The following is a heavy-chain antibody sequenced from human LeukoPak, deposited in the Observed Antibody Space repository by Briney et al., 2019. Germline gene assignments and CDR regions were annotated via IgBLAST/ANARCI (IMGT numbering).Heavy chain of an antibody. D-gene: IGHD3-22*01. CDR2: TRNKANSYTT. J-gene: IGHJ3*02. V-gene: IGHV3-72*01. CDR3: TRSSDSSGYRAFDI. Sequence: GGSLRLSCAASGFTFSDQYMDWVRQAPGKGLEWVAHTRNKANSYTTEYAASVKGRFTISRDVSKNSLYLQMNSLKTEDTAVYYCTRSSDSSGYRAFDIWGQGTMVTVSS. CDR1: GFTFSDQY.